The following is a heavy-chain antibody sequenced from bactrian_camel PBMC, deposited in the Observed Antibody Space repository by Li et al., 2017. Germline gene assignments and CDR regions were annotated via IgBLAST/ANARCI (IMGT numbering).Heavy chain of an antibody. CDR2: VYSDGIYT. CDR3: AVMVGGSRSASFAY. D-gene: IGHD3*01. CDR1: GLTFSSYY. J-gene: IGHJ4*01. V-gene: IGHV3-2*01. Sequence: HVQLVESGGGSVQAGGSLRVSCAASGLTFSSYYWNWVRQAPGKGLEWVSSVYSDGIYTYYADSVKGRFTISRDNAKNTVDLQMNSLKPEDTAVFYCAVMVGGSRSASFAYWGQGTQVTVS.